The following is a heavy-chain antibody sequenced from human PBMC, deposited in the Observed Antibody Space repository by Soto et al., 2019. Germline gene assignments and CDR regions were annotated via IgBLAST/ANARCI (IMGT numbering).Heavy chain of an antibody. CDR3: ARGSSNAFDI. V-gene: IGHV3-7*02. J-gene: IGHJ3*02. CDR1: GFSFYNYW. Sequence: EVQLVESGGGLVQPGESLRLSCAASGFSFYNYWMNWVRQAPGKGPEWVANIKPDGRDKNYVDSVKGRLTISRDNAKNSLFLQINSLRAEYTSVYYCARGSSNAFDIWGQGTMVTVSS. CDR2: IKPDGRDK.